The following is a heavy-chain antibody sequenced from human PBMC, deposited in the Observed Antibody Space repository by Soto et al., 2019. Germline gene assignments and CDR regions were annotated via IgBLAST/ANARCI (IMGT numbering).Heavy chain of an antibody. D-gene: IGHD5-18*01. CDR2: IYYSGST. CDR3: ARELWAAEGDSYAHNWFDP. CDR1: GGSISSYY. V-gene: IGHV4-59*01. Sequence: SETLSLTCTVSGGSISSYYWSWIRQPPGKGLEWIGYIYYSGSTNYNPSLKSRVTISVDTSKNQFSLKLSSVTAADTAVYYCARELWAAEGDSYAHNWFDPWGQGTLVTVSS. J-gene: IGHJ5*02.